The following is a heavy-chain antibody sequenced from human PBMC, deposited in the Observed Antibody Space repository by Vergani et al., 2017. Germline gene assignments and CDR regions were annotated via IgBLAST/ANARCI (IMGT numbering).Heavy chain of an antibody. CDR2: IYYSGST. J-gene: IGHJ2*01. CDR3: ARGGYCSSTSCSSYWYFDL. V-gene: IGHV4-31*03. CDR1: GGSISSGGYY. D-gene: IGHD2-2*01. Sequence: QMQLQEAGPGLVEPSQTLSLTCTVSGGSISSGGYYWSWIRQHPGKGLEWIGYIYYSGSTYYNPSLKSRVTISVDTSKNQFSLKLSSVTAADTAVYYCARGGYCSSTSCSSYWYFDLWGRGTLVTVSS.